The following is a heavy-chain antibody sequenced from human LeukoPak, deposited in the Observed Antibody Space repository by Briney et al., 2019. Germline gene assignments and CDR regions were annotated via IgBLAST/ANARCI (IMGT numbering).Heavy chain of an antibody. CDR1: GFTFSSYA. Sequence: GGSLRLSCAASGFTFSSYAMSWVRQAPGKGLEWVSAISGSGGSTYYADSVKGRFTISRDNSKNTLYLQMNSLRAEDTAVYYCAKDIDYGDYYANFDYWGQGTLVTVSS. V-gene: IGHV3-23*01. CDR3: AKDIDYGDYYANFDY. J-gene: IGHJ4*02. D-gene: IGHD4-17*01. CDR2: ISGSGGST.